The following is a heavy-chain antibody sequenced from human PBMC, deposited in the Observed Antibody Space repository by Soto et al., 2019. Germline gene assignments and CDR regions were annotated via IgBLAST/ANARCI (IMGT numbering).Heavy chain of an antibody. V-gene: IGHV1-69*02. D-gene: IGHD2-8*01. CDR1: GGTFSSYA. CDR3: ARSALNGSQRTSFDY. Sequence: QVQLVQSGAEVKKPGSSVKVSCKASGGTFSSYAISWVRQAPGQGLEWMGRIIPILGIANYAQKFQGRVTITADKSTSTAHMELSSLRSEDTAVYYCARSALNGSQRTSFDYWGQGTLVTVSS. CDR2: IIPILGIA. J-gene: IGHJ4*02.